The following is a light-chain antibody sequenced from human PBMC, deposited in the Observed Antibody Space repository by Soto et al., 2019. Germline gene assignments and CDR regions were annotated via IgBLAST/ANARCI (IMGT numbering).Light chain of an antibody. V-gene: IGKV3-20*01. Sequence: ESVLTRSPGTLSLSPGERATLSFRASQSVSSSYLAWYQQKPGQAPRLLIYGASRRATGIPDRFSGSGSGTDFTLTISSLEPEDFAVYYCQQYGSSSYTFGQGTKLEIK. CDR3: QQYGSSSYT. J-gene: IGKJ2*01. CDR2: GAS. CDR1: QSVSSSY.